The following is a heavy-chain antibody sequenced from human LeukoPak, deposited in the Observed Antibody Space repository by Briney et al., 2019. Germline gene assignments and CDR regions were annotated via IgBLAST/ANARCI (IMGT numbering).Heavy chain of an antibody. J-gene: IGHJ4*02. V-gene: IGHV4-59*01. CDR1: GGSINSYY. D-gene: IGHD6-13*01. CDR2: IYYSGST. CDR3: ARGYSSSWKH. Sequence: IPSETLSLTCTVSGGSINSYYWSWIRQPPGKGLEWIGYIYYSGSTNYNPSLKSRVTISVDTSKNQFSLKLSSVTAADTAVYYCARGYSSSWKHWGQGTLVTVSS.